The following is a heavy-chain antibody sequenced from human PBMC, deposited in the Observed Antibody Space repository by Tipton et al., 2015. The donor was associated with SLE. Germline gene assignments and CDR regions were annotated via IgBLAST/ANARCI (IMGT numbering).Heavy chain of an antibody. CDR1: GGSISSYY. J-gene: IGHJ4*02. CDR2: IYYSGST. Sequence: LRLSCTVSGGSISSYYWSWIRQPPGKGLEWIGYIYYSGSTNYNPSLKSRVTISVDTSKNQFSLKLSSVTAADTAVYYCARGGGWGWTYYFDYWGQGTLVTVSS. V-gene: IGHV4-59*01. CDR3: ARGGGWGWTYYFDY. D-gene: IGHD7-27*01.